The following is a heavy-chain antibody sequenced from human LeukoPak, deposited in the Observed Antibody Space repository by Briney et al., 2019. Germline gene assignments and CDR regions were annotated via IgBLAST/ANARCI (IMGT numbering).Heavy chain of an antibody. V-gene: IGHV3-30-3*01. Sequence: GGSLRLSCAASGFTFSSYAMHWVRQAPGKGLEWVAVISYDGSNKYYADSVKGRFTISRDNSKNTLYLQMNSLRAEDTAVYYCARDSDVYGDYNLDYWGQGTLVTVSS. CDR2: ISYDGSNK. CDR3: ARDSDVYGDYNLDY. J-gene: IGHJ4*02. CDR1: GFTFSSYA. D-gene: IGHD4-17*01.